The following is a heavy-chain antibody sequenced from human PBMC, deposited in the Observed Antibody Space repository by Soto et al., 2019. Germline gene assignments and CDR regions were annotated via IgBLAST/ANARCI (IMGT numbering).Heavy chain of an antibody. CDR3: VSLESWSGYSNNEFDY. CDR2: IYWDDDK. D-gene: IGHD3-3*01. J-gene: IGHJ4*02. V-gene: IGHV2-5*02. Sequence: SGPTLVNPTQTLTLTCTFSGFSLSTSGVGVGWIRQPPGKALEWLALIYWDDDKRYSPSLKSRLTITKDTSKNQVVLTMTNMDPVDTATYYCVSLESWSGYSNNEFDYWGQGTLVNVSS. CDR1: GFSLSTSGVG.